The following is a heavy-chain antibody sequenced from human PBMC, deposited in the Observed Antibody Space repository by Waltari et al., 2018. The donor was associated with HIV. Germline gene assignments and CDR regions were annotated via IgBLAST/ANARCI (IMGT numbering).Heavy chain of an antibody. J-gene: IGHJ5*02. V-gene: IGHV1-2*06. CDR2: SNPNSGGT. D-gene: IGHD3-10*01. Sequence: QVQLVQSGAEVKKPGASVKVSCKASGYTFTDYYIHWLRQAPGQGPEWRGRSNPNSGGTNLAQKFQGRVPMTRDTSISTAYMELTRLRSDDTAVYYCARAYIGRGVIRLGWFDPWGQGTLVTVSS. CDR3: ARAYIGRGVIRLGWFDP. CDR1: GYTFTDYY.